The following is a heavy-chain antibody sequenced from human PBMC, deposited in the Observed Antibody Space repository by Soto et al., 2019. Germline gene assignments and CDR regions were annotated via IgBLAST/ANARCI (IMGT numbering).Heavy chain of an antibody. CDR2: IYYSGST. CDR1: GGSISSSSYA. Sequence: SETLSLTCAVSGGSISSSSYAWGWIRQPPGKGLEGIGSIYYSGSTYYNQSLKSRVTISVDTSKNQFSLKLSSVTAADTAVYYCARDQLPTDNGEEYYYYYGMDVWGQGTTVTVSS. CDR3: ARDQLPTDNGEEYYYYYGMDV. D-gene: IGHD6-6*01. V-gene: IGHV4-39*07. J-gene: IGHJ6*02.